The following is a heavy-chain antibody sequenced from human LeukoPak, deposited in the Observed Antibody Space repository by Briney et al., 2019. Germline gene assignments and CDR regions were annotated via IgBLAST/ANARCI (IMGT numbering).Heavy chain of an antibody. D-gene: IGHD5-24*01. Sequence: SVKVSCKASGGTFSSYTISWVRQAPGQGLEWMGRIIPILGTANYAQKFQGRVTITADKSTSTAYMELSSLRSEDTAVYYCARRYGRGPADYWGQGTLVTVSS. CDR3: ARRYGRGPADY. V-gene: IGHV1-69*08. J-gene: IGHJ4*02. CDR2: IIPILGTA. CDR1: GGTFSSYT.